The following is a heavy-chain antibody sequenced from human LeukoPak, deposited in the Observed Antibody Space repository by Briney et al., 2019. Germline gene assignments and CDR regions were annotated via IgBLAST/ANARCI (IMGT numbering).Heavy chain of an antibody. Sequence: GASVTVSCKVSGYTLTELSMHWVRQAPGKGLEWMGGFDPEDGETIYAQKFQGRVTMTEDTSTDTAYMELSRLRSDDTAVYYCARVRYRLAETYIDYWGQGTLVTVSS. CDR2: FDPEDGET. CDR1: GYTLTELS. J-gene: IGHJ4*02. D-gene: IGHD3-16*01. V-gene: IGHV1-24*01. CDR3: ARVRYRLAETYIDY.